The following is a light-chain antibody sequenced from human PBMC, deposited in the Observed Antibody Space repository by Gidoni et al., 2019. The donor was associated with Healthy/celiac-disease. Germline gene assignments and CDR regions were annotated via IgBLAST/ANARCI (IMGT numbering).Light chain of an antibody. CDR1: QGISSY. CDR3: QQYYSYRIT. J-gene: IGKJ5*01. CDR2: AAS. V-gene: IGKV1-8*01. Sequence: AIRLTQSPSSFSAATGDRVTITRRASQGISSYLAWYQQKPGKAHKLLIYAASTLQSGVPSRVSGSGSGRDFTLTISCLQSEDFATYYCQQYYSYRITFGQGTRLEIK.